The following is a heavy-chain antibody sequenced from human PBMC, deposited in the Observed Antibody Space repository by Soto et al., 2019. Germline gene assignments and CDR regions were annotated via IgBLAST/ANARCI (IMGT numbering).Heavy chain of an antibody. J-gene: IGHJ4*02. D-gene: IGHD6-13*01. CDR1: GFTFSSYW. CDR3: ASMPEYSSSYNDY. V-gene: IGHV3-74*01. CDR2: INSDGSST. Sequence: GGSLRLSCAASGFTFSSYWMHWVRQAPGKGLVWVSRINSDGSSTSYADSVKGRFTISRDNAKNTLYLQMNSLRAEDTAVYYCASMPEYSSSYNDYWGQGTLVTVSS.